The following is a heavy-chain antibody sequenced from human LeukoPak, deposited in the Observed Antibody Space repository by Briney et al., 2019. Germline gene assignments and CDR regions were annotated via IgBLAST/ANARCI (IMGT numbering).Heavy chain of an antibody. Sequence: SQTLSLTCVVSGDSVSSKNGAWNWIRQSPSRGLEWLVRTYYRSKWYNDYAESMEGRMTISQDTSKNQYSLHLNSVTPDDTAVYYCARDFGTTGWHTFDYWGQGTLVTVSS. J-gene: IGHJ4*02. D-gene: IGHD6-19*01. CDR1: GDSVSSKNGA. V-gene: IGHV6-1*01. CDR3: ARDFGTTGWHTFDY. CDR2: TYYRSKWYN.